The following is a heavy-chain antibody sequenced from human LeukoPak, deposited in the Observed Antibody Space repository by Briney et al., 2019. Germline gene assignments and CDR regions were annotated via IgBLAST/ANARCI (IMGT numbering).Heavy chain of an antibody. CDR3: ARDFSGGITGTTYFDY. J-gene: IGHJ4*02. V-gene: IGHV3-7*01. D-gene: IGHD1-7*01. Sequence: GGSLRLSCAASGFTFSRYWMTWVRQAPGKGLEWVANIKQDGSENYYVDSVKGRFTISRGNAKNSLYLQMNSLRAEDTAVYYCARDFSGGITGTTYFDYWGQGTLVTVSS. CDR2: IKQDGSEN. CDR1: GFTFSRYW.